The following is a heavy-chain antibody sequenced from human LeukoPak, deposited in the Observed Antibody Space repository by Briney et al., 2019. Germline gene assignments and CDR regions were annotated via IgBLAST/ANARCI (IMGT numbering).Heavy chain of an antibody. CDR1: GYTLTELS. Sequence: GASVKVSCKVSGYTLTELSMHWVRQAPGKGLEWMGGFDPEDGETIYARKFQGRVTMTEDTSTDTAYMELSSLRSEDTAVYYCATAKGGYGRWFDPWGQGTLVTVSS. V-gene: IGHV1-24*01. J-gene: IGHJ5*02. CDR3: ATAKGGYGRWFDP. CDR2: FDPEDGET. D-gene: IGHD1-26*01.